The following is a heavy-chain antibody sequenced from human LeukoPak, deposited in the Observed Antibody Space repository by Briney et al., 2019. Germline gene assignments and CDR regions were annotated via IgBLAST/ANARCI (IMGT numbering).Heavy chain of an antibody. D-gene: IGHD2-2*01. CDR3: ARVPAAPRLYMDV. CDR2: IYYSGST. Sequence: SETLSLTCTVSSGSVNSYYWSWIRQPPGKGLEWIGYIYYSGSTNYNPSLKSRVTISVDTSKNQFSLKLSSVTAADTAMYYCARVPAAPRLYMDVWAKGPRSSSP. V-gene: IGHV4-59*02. CDR1: SGSVNSYY. J-gene: IGHJ6*02.